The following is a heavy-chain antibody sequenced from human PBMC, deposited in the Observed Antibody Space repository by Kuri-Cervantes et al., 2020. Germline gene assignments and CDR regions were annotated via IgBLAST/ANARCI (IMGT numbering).Heavy chain of an antibody. D-gene: IGHD3-10*01. Sequence: ESLKISCAVYGGSFSGYYWSWIRQPPGKGLEWIGKINHSGSTNYNPSLKSRVTISVDKSKNQLSLRVSSVTAADTAVYYCARVNYNSGSVDYWGQGTLVTVSS. CDR1: GGSFSGYY. CDR3: ARVNYNSGSVDY. J-gene: IGHJ4*02. CDR2: INHSGST. V-gene: IGHV4-34*01.